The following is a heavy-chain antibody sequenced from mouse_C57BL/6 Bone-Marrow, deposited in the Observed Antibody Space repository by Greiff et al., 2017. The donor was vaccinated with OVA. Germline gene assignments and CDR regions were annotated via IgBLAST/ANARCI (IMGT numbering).Heavy chain of an antibody. J-gene: IGHJ3*01. V-gene: IGHV1-53*01. D-gene: IGHD1-1*01. CDR3: ERGVCLLAWFVY. CDR2: INPSNGGT. Sequence: VQLQQPGTELVKPGASVKLSCKASGYTFTSYWMHWVKQRPGQGLEWIGNINPSNGGTNYNEKFKSKATLTVDKSSSTAYMQLSSLTSEDSAVYLCERGVCLLAWFVYWGQGTLVTVSA. CDR1: GYTFTSYW.